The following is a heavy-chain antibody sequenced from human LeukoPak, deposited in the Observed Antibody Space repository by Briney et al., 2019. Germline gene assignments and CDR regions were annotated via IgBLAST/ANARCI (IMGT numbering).Heavy chain of an antibody. CDR3: AKTLRYFGGGYYYMDV. V-gene: IGHV3-23*01. Sequence: SGGSLRLSCAASGFTFSSYGMSWVRQAPGKGLEWVSAISGSGGSTYYADSVKGRFTISRDNSKNTLYLQMNSLRAEDTAVYYCAKTLRYFGGGYYYMDVWGKGTTVTISS. CDR2: ISGSGGST. CDR1: GFTFSSYG. D-gene: IGHD3-9*01. J-gene: IGHJ6*03.